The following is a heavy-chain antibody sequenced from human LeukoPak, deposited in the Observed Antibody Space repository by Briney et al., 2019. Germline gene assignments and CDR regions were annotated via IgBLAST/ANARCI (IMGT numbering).Heavy chain of an antibody. D-gene: IGHD3-22*01. J-gene: IGHJ4*02. CDR1: GFTFSSYS. V-gene: IGHV3-21*01. CDR3: ARDYYDNSGSFFDY. Sequence: GGSLRLSCAASGFTFSSYSMNWVRQAPGKGLEWVSFISSLNTYIYYADSAKGRFTISRDNAKNSLYLQMNSLRAEDTAVYYCARDYYDNSGSFFDYWGQGTLVTVSS. CDR2: ISSLNTYI.